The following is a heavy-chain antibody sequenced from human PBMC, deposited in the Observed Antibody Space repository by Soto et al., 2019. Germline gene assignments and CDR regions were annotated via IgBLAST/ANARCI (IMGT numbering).Heavy chain of an antibody. J-gene: IGHJ4*02. Sequence: PSETLSLTCTVSGSSYYWSWIRQPPGKGLEWIGYIYYSGSTNYNPSLKSRVTISVDTSKNQFSLKLSSVTAADTAVYYCARSKDKRTLDYWGQGTLVTVSS. CDR2: IYYSGST. CDR3: ARSKDKRTLDY. V-gene: IGHV4-59*08. CDR1: GSSYY.